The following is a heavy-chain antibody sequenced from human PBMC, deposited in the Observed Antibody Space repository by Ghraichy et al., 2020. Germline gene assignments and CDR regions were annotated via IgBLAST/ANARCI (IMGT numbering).Heavy chain of an antibody. CDR2: ISYSGTT. Sequence: SETLSLTCTVSGGSISSSNYYWGCIRQSPGKGLEWIGSISYSGTTYYNPSLKSRVTISVDTSKTQFSLKLSSVTAADTAVYYCVRRAVMGNTYGYLYFDSWGQGTLVTVSS. V-gene: IGHV4-39*01. D-gene: IGHD5-18*01. J-gene: IGHJ4*02. CDR3: VRRAVMGNTYGYLYFDS. CDR1: GGSISSSNYY.